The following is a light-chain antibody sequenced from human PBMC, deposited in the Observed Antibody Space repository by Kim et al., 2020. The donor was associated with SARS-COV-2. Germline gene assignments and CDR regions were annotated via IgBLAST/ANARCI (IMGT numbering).Light chain of an antibody. J-gene: IGKJ1*01. CDR1: PNMSVTL. CDR3: QYYNTKPPGAP. V-gene: IGKV3-20*01. Sequence: GERATSTCSARPNMSVTLYAGYHQKPRRAPPRLLDDGASRTTGVPDRCSGSGSGTDVSLPISSREPEEFAVYYCQYYNTKPPGAPFGQGTKVEIK. CDR2: DGA.